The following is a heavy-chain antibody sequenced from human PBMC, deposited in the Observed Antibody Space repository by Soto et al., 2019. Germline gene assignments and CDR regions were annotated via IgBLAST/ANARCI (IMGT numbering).Heavy chain of an antibody. CDR2: IIPILGIA. J-gene: IGHJ5*02. CDR3: AVPAASLPGWFDP. Sequence: GASVKVSCKASGYTFSSYGISWVRQAPGQGLEWMGRIIPILGIANYAQKFQGRVTITADKSTSTAYMELSSLRSEDTAVYYCAVPAASLPGWFDPWGQGTLVTVSS. CDR1: GYTFSSYG. V-gene: IGHV1-69*04. D-gene: IGHD2-2*01.